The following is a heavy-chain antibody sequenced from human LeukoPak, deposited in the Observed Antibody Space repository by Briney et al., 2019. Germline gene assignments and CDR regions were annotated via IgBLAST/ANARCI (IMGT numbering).Heavy chain of an antibody. CDR2: VYYSGST. CDR3: ARGHPWQHLPESAFDY. CDR1: GGSISSYY. Sequence: SETLSLTCTVSGGSISSYYWSWIRQPPGKGLEWIGYVYYSGSTNYKSSLKSRVSISVDTSKNQFSLKLSSVTAADTAVYYCARGHPWQHLPESAFDYWGQGTLVTVSP. V-gene: IGHV4-59*01. J-gene: IGHJ4*02.